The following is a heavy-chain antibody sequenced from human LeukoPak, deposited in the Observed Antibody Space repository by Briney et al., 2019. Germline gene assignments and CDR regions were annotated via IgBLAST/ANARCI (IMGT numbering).Heavy chain of an antibody. CDR1: GYIFIGYY. V-gene: IGHV1-2*02. Sequence: ASVQVSFLASGYIFIGYYMHWVRQAAGKGVAWMGWINPNSGGTNYAQKFQGRVTMTRDTSISTAYMELSRLRSDDTAVYYCARDLSPRYGFWSGYYPRGYWGQGTLVTASS. J-gene: IGHJ4*02. D-gene: IGHD3-3*01. CDR2: INPNSGGT. CDR3: ARDLSPRYGFWSGYYPRGY.